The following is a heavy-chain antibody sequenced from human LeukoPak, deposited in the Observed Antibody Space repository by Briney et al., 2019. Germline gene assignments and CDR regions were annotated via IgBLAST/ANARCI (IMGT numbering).Heavy chain of an antibody. D-gene: IGHD1-26*01. V-gene: IGHV1-8*01. CDR1: GYTFTSYD. Sequence: ASVKVSCKASGYTFTSYDINLVRQATGQGLEWMGWMNPNSGNTLYAQKFQGRVTMTRNTSIGTAYMELSSLRSEDTAVYYCARAWGVGATWFYYYYGMDVWGQGTTVTVSS. J-gene: IGHJ6*02. CDR2: MNPNSGNT. CDR3: ARAWGVGATWFYYYYGMDV.